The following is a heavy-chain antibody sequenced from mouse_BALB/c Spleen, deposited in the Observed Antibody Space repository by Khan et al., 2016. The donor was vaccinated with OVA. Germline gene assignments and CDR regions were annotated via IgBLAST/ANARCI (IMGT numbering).Heavy chain of an antibody. Sequence: QVQLKESGPGLVAPSQSLSITCTISGFSLTNYGVHWVRQPPGKGLEWLVVIWSDGSTTYNSDLKSRLSISKDNSKSQVFLKMNSHQTDDTAMYYCARQPYYHYYVMDYWGQGTSVTVSS. CDR2: IWSDGST. D-gene: IGHD2-10*01. CDR1: GFSLTNYG. J-gene: IGHJ4*01. CDR3: ARQPYYHYYVMDY. V-gene: IGHV2-6-1*01.